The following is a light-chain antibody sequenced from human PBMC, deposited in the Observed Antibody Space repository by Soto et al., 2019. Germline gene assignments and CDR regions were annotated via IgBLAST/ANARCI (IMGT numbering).Light chain of an antibody. J-gene: IGKJ1*01. V-gene: IGKV3-20*01. CDR3: QQYGSSPWT. Sequence: EIVLTQPPGTLSLSPGERATLSCRASQSVSSSYLAWYQQKHGQAPRXXIYGASSRATGIPDRFSGSGSGTDLTITISRLEPEDFEVYYCQQYGSSPWTFGQGTKVDIK. CDR1: QSVSSSY. CDR2: GAS.